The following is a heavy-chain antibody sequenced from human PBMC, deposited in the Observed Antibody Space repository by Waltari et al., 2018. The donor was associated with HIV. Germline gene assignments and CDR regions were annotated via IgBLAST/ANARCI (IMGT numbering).Heavy chain of an antibody. Sequence: EVQLLESGGGLVQPGGSLRLSCAASGFTFSSYAMSWFRQAPGKGLEWVSAISGSGGSTYYADSVKGRFTISRDNSKNTLYLQMNSLRAEDTAVYYCAKPHGYCSSTSCSYFDYWGQGTLVTVSS. CDR3: AKPHGYCSSTSCSYFDY. CDR2: ISGSGGST. D-gene: IGHD2-2*01. J-gene: IGHJ4*02. V-gene: IGHV3-23*01. CDR1: GFTFSSYA.